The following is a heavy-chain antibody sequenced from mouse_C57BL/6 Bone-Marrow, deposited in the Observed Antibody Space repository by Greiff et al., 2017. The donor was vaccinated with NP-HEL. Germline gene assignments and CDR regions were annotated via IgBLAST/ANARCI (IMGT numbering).Heavy chain of an antibody. CDR3: AREEDGNYLYYAMDY. CDR1: GYSFTGYY. Sequence: VHVKQSGPELVKPGASVKISCKASGYSFTGYYMNWVKQSPEKSLEWIGEINPSTGGTTYNQKFKAKATLTVDKSSSTAYMQLKSLTSEDSAVYYCAREEDGNYLYYAMDYWGQGTSVTVSS. CDR2: INPSTGGT. V-gene: IGHV1-42*01. D-gene: IGHD2-1*01. J-gene: IGHJ4*01.